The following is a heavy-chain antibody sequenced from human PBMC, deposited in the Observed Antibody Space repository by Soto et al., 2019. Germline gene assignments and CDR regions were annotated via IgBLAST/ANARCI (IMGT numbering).Heavy chain of an antibody. CDR3: AKDTVVIKYYYYGMDV. D-gene: IGHD3-22*01. CDR1: GFTFSSYG. J-gene: IGHJ6*02. Sequence: GGSLRLSCAASGFTFSSYGMHWVRQAPGKGLEWVAVISYDGSNKYYADSVKGRFTISRDNSKNTLYLQMNSLRAEDTAVYYCAKDTVVIKYYYYGMDVWGQGTTVTVSS. V-gene: IGHV3-30*18. CDR2: ISYDGSNK.